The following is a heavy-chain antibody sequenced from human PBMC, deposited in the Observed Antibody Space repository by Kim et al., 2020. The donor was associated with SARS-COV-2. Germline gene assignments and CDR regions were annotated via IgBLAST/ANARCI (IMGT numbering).Heavy chain of an antibody. D-gene: IGHD3-10*01. V-gene: IGHV2-5*02. CDR3: AHVLWFGELLFGGFDY. CDR1: GFSLSTSGVG. Sequence: SGPTLVNPTQTLTLTCTFSGFSLSTSGVGVGWIRQPPGKALEWLALIYWDDDKRYSPSLKSRLTITKDTSKNQVVLTMTNMDPVDTATYYCAHVLWFGELLFGGFDYWGHGTLVTVSS. CDR2: IYWDDDK. J-gene: IGHJ4*01.